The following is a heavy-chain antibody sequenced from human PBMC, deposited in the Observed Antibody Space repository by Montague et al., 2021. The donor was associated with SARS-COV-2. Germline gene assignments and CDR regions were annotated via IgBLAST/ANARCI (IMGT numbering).Heavy chain of an antibody. V-gene: IGHV4-4*02. J-gene: IGHJ4*02. D-gene: IGHD6-19*01. CDR3: ARTGYSSGWHSFDY. CDR1: GGSIRGINW. CDR2: IYHSGST. Sequence: SETLSLTCVVSGGSIRGINWWSWGRQPPGKGLGWMGEIYHSGSTNYNPSLKSRVIISVDKSKNQFSLKLSSVTAADTAVYYCARTGYSSGWHSFDYWGQGTLVTVSS.